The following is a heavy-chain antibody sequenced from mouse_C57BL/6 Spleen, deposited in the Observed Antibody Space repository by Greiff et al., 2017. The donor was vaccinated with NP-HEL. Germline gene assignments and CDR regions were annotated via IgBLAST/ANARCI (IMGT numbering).Heavy chain of an antibody. D-gene: IGHD3-1*01. J-gene: IGHJ2*01. CDR1: GYTFTSYG. V-gene: IGHV1-81*01. Sequence: QVQLQQSGAELARPGASVKLSCKASGYTFTSYGISWVKQRTGQGLEWIGEIYPRSGNTYYNEKFKGKATLTPDKSSSTAYMELRSLTSEDSAVYFCARWVGGNFDYWGQGTTLTVSS. CDR2: IYPRSGNT. CDR3: ARWVGGNFDY.